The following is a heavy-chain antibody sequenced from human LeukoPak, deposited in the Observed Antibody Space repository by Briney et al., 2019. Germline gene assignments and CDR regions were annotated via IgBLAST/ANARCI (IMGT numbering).Heavy chain of an antibody. D-gene: IGHD3-10*01. V-gene: IGHV1-18*01. CDR3: AREGDYGSGYIFDY. CDR2: ISAYNGNT. Sequence: ASVKVSCKASGYTFTSYGISWVRQAPGQGLEWMGWISAYNGNTNYTQKLQGRVTMTTDTSTIPSNMELRSLRSDDTAVYYCAREGDYGSGYIFDYWGQGTLVTVSS. CDR1: GYTFTSYG. J-gene: IGHJ4*02.